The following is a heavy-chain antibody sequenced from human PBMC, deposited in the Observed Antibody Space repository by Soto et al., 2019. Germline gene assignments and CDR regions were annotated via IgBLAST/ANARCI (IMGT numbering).Heavy chain of an antibody. J-gene: IGHJ5*02. V-gene: IGHV4-39*01. CDR2: IYYSGST. CDR3: ARHRIVVGLNWFDP. D-gene: IGHD3-22*01. Sequence: QLQLQESGPGLVKPSETLSLTCTVSGGSISSSSYYWGWIRQPPGKGLEWIGSIYYSGSTYYNPSLKSRVTISVDTSKNQFSLKLSSVTAADTAVYYCARHRIVVGLNWFDPWGQGTLVTVSS. CDR1: GGSISSSSYY.